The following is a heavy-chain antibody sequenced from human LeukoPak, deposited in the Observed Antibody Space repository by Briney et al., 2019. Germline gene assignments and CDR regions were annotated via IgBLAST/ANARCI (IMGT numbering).Heavy chain of an antibody. CDR3: AKDANRYIVLPDPYMDV. V-gene: IGHV3-23*01. D-gene: IGHD2-8*02. J-gene: IGHJ6*03. CDR1: GFTFSGYA. CDR2: ISGSGGST. Sequence: PGGSLRLSCAASGFTFSGYAMSWVRQAPGKGLEWVSAISGSGGSTYYADSVKGRFTISRDNSKNTLYLQMNSLRAEDTAVYYCAKDANRYIVLPDPYMDVWGKGTTVTVSS.